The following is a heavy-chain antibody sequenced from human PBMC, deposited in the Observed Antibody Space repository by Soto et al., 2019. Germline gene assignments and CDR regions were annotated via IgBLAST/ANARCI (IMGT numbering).Heavy chain of an antibody. CDR2: IWYHGSNK. Sequence: QVQLVESGGGVVQPGRSLRLSCAASGFTFSSYGMHWVRQAPGKGLEWVAVIWYHGSNKYYADSVKGRFTLSRDNSKNTLYLQRNSLRAEDTAVYYCARDRDPGQWLTTNYFDYWGQGTLVTVSS. CDR1: GFTFSSYG. V-gene: IGHV3-33*01. CDR3: ARDRDPGQWLTTNYFDY. D-gene: IGHD6-19*01. J-gene: IGHJ4*02.